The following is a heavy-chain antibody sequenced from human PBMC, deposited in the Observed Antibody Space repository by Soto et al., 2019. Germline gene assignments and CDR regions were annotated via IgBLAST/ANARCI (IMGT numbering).Heavy chain of an antibody. CDR2: ISSSSSYI. Sequence: PGGSLRLSCAASGFTFSSYSMNWVRQAPGKGLEWVSSISSSSSYIYYADSVKGRFTISRDNAKNSLYLQMNSLRAEDTAVYYCARDLRYSSSFMYYYFDYWGQGTLVTVSS. J-gene: IGHJ4*02. CDR3: ARDLRYSSSFMYYYFDY. CDR1: GFTFSSYS. D-gene: IGHD6-6*01. V-gene: IGHV3-21*01.